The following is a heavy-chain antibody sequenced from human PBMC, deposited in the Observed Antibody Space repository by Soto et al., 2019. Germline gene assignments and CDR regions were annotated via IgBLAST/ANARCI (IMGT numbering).Heavy chain of an antibody. D-gene: IGHD3-10*01. J-gene: IGHJ4*02. CDR3: ASPSYGSGNYY. CDR1: GYTFSNYA. CDR2: INADNGNT. V-gene: IGHV1-3*01. Sequence: QVQLVQSGAEVKKPGASVKVSCKASGYTFSNYALHWVRQAPGQRLEWMGWINADNGNTKYSQKFQGRVTFTRDTSARTAYMDLISLRSEDTAVYYCASPSYGSGNYYWGQGTLVTVSS.